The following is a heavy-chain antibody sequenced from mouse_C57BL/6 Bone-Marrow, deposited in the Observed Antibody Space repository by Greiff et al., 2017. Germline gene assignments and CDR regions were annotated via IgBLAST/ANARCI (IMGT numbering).Heavy chain of an antibody. CDR3: ATFITTVRVY. J-gene: IGHJ2*01. Sequence: QVQLKESGPELVKPGASVKISCKASGYAFSSSWMNWVKQRPGKGLEWIGRIYPGDGDTNYNGKFKGKATLTADKSSSTAYMQLSSLTSEDSAVYFCATFITTVRVYGGQGTTLTVSS. CDR1: GYAFSSSW. D-gene: IGHD1-1*01. CDR2: IYPGDGDT. V-gene: IGHV1-82*01.